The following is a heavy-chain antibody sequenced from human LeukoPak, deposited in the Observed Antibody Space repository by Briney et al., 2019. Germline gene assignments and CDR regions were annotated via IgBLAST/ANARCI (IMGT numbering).Heavy chain of an antibody. V-gene: IGHV3-23*01. J-gene: IGHJ4*02. CDR3: AKEAVIAVTAPGYFDY. CDR1: GFTFSSYA. Sequence: GGSLRLSCAASGFTFSSYAMSWVRQAPGKGLEWVSGISGSGGSIFYADSVKGRFTISRDTSKNTLYLRMNSLRADDTAVYYCAKEAVIAVTAPGYFDYWGQGTLVTVSS. CDR2: ISGSGGSI. D-gene: IGHD6-19*01.